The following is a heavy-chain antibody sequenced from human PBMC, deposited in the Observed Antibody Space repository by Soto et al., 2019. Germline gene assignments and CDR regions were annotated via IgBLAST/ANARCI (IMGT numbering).Heavy chain of an antibody. J-gene: IGHJ2*01. V-gene: IGHV3-23*01. CDR3: AKAPRGGHYGDWYFDL. CDR2: IKSGGETT. Sequence: EVQLLESGGGLVQPGGSLRLSCAGSGFTFGTYGMSWVRLAPGRGLEWVSAIKSGGETTYYPDSVKGRFTISRDNSKNTLYMQMHSLRAEDTAIYYCAKAPRGGHYGDWYFDLWGRGTLVTVSS. D-gene: IGHD3-10*01. CDR1: GFTFGTYG.